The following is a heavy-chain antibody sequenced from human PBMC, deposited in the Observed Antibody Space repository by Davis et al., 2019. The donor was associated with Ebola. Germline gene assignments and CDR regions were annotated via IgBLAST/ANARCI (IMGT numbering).Heavy chain of an antibody. Sequence: SETLSLTCDVSGVAISNGGYSWNWIRQSPGKGLEWIGDIYHSGSSNLNPSLERRVTIAVDASMNQFSLKLSSVTAADTAVYYCARGRGYDVTGVYFDDWGQGIPVTVSS. CDR3: ARGRGYDVTGVYFDD. CDR1: GVAISNGGYS. CDR2: IYHSGSS. V-gene: IGHV4-30-2*06. D-gene: IGHD5-12*01. J-gene: IGHJ4*02.